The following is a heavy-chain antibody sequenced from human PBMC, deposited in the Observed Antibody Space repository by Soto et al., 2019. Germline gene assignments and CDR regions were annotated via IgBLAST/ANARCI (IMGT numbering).Heavy chain of an antibody. V-gene: IGHV3-7*01. D-gene: IGHD4-17*01. Sequence: GGSLRLSCAASGFTFSSYWVSWVRQAPGKGLEWVANIKQDGSEKYYVDSVKGRFTLSRDNAKNSLYLQMNSLRAEDTAVYYCARGVTTLVPRMLKYYYYYYYMDVWGKGTTVTVSS. CDR1: GFTFSSYW. CDR2: IKQDGSEK. J-gene: IGHJ6*03. CDR3: ARGVTTLVPRMLKYYYYYYYMDV.